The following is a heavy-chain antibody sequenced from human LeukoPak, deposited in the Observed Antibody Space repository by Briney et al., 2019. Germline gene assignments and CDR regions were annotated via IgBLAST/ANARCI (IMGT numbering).Heavy chain of an antibody. V-gene: IGHV3-74*01. D-gene: IGHD3-22*01. Sequence: GGSLRLSCAASGFTFSSYWMHWVRQAPGKGLVWVSRINTDGSSTSYADSVKGRFTISRDNAKNTLYLQMNSLRAEDTAVYYCARDKAPAAYYYDSSGYSLGYWGQGTLVTVSS. J-gene: IGHJ4*02. CDR1: GFTFSSYW. CDR3: ARDKAPAAYYYDSSGYSLGY. CDR2: INTDGSST.